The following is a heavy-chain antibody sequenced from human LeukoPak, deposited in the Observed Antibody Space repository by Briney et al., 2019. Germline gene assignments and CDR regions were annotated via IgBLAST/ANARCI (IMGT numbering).Heavy chain of an antibody. CDR1: GYTFTGYY. D-gene: IGHD5-18*01. CDR3: ARARGDLRGYSYEIDY. V-gene: IGHV1-2*04. J-gene: IGHJ4*02. Sequence: ASVKVSCKASGYTFTGYYMHWVRQAPGQGLEWMGWINPNSGGTNYAQKFQGWVTMTRDTSISTAYMELSRLRSDDTAVYYCARARGDLRGYSYEIDYWGQGTLVTVSS. CDR2: INPNSGGT.